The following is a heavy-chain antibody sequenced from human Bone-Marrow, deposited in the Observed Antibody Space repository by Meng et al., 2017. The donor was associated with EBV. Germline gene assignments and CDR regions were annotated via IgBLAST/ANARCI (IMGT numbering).Heavy chain of an antibody. CDR2: ISGSVGNT. J-gene: IGHJ4*02. CDR3: AKGDCGSSSCLLFDH. CDR1: GFTFSGYA. D-gene: IGHD2-2*01. Sequence: EVQLVESXXXXVXXGGXLRLSCAASGFTFSGYAMSWVRQAPGKGLEWVSVISGSVGNTYYADSVKGRFTISRDNSKNTVSLQMNSLRAEDTAVYFCAKGDCGSSSCLLFDHWGQGTLVTVSS. V-gene: IGHV3-23*04.